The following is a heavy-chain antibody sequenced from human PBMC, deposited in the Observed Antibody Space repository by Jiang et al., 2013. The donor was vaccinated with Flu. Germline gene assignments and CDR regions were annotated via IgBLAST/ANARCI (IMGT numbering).Heavy chain of an antibody. CDR2: XFTNGST. CDR3: ARDYRGVLRALGY. D-gene: IGHD3-3*01. CDR1: VTPSAVVITT. J-gene: IGHJ4*02. V-gene: IGHV4-61*02. Sequence: GLVKPSQTLSSPALSLVTPSAVVITTGTGSGGPPGRDWSGLGIXFTNGSTNXNPSLESRVTISADRSKNRFILKLTSVTAADTAMYYCARDYRGVLRALGYWGQGTLVTVSS.